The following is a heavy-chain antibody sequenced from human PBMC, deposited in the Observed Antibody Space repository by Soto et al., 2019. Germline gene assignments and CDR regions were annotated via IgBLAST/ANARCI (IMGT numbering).Heavy chain of an antibody. D-gene: IGHD3-10*01. CDR1: GYTFTSYD. Sequence: QVQLVQSGAEVKKPGASVKVSCKASGYTFTSYDINWVRQATGQGLEWMGWMNPNSGNTGYAQKFQGRVTMTRNTSISTAYMELSSLRSEDTAVYYCARGRFRELLSTSYMDVWGEGTTVTVSS. CDR2: MNPNSGNT. J-gene: IGHJ6*03. V-gene: IGHV1-8*01. CDR3: ARGRFRELLSTSYMDV.